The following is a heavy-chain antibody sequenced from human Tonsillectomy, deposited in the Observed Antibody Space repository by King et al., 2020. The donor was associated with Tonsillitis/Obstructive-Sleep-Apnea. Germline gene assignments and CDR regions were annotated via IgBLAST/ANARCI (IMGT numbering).Heavy chain of an antibody. J-gene: IGHJ6*03. CDR3: TADGIQPLHVNDYYNVDV. V-gene: IGHV3-15*01. CDR2: IKSKIDGGTT. Sequence: VQLVESGGGLVKPGESLRLSCAASGFTFINAWMSWVRQAPGKGLEWVGRIKSKIDGGTTDYAAPVKGRFTISRNDSKNTLYLQIKSLKTEDTAVYYCTADGIQPLHVNDYYNVDVWGKGTTVTVSS. D-gene: IGHD5-18*01. CDR1: GFTFINAW.